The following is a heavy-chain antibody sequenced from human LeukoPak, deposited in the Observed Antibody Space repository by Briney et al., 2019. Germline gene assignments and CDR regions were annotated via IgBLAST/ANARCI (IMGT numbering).Heavy chain of an antibody. CDR3: ARGYCSGGSCNWFDP. D-gene: IGHD2-15*01. V-gene: IGHV1-69*04. CDR2: TIPVLGIA. Sequence: GASVKVSCKASGGTFSSYAISWVRQAPGQGLEWMGRTIPVLGIANYAQKFQGRVTITADKSTSTAYMELSSLRSEDTAVYYCARGYCSGGSCNWFDPSGQGTLVTVSS. J-gene: IGHJ5*02. CDR1: GGTFSSYA.